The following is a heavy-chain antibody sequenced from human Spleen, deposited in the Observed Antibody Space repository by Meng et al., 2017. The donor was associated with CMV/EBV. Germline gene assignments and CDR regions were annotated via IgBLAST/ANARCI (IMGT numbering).Heavy chain of an antibody. D-gene: IGHD1-20*01. CDR1: GGSISSYY. J-gene: IGHJ4*02. Sequence: SETLSLTCTVPGGSISSYYWSWIRQPPGKGLEWIGYIYYSGSTNYNPSLKSRVTISVDTSKNQFSLKLSSVTAADTAVCYCARVGFNWNLFDYWGRGTLVTSPQ. V-gene: IGHV4-59*01. CDR3: ARVGFNWNLFDY. CDR2: IYYSGST.